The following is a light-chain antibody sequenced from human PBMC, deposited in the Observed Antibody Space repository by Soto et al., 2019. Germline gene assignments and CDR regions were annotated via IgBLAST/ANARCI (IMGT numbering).Light chain of an antibody. Sequence: EIVLTQSPGTLSLSPGERATLSCRASQTVSSSSLAWYQQKPGQAPRLLIYRASSRATGIPDRFSGSGSGTDFTLTISRLEPDDFAVYYCQQYGSSPPWTFGQGTKVEIK. CDR1: QTVSSSS. CDR3: QQYGSSPPWT. V-gene: IGKV3-20*01. CDR2: RAS. J-gene: IGKJ1*01.